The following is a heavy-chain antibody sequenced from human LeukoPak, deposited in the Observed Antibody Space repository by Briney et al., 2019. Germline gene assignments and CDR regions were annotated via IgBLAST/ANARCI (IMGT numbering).Heavy chain of an antibody. Sequence: PSETLSLTCTVSGDSITGSSYYWGWIRQPPGKGLEWIGSMYYSGSTYSNPSLKSRVTVSADTSKNQFSLKLKSVTAADTAVCYCARQYYDSTGYYYFDYWGQGTLVTVSS. CDR2: MYYSGST. CDR1: GDSITGSSYY. D-gene: IGHD3-22*01. V-gene: IGHV4-39*01. J-gene: IGHJ4*02. CDR3: ARQYYDSTGYYYFDY.